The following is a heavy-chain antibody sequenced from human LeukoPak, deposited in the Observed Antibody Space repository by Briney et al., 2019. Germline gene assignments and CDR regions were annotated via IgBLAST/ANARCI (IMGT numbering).Heavy chain of an antibody. V-gene: IGHV3-15*01. J-gene: IGHJ4*02. Sequence: GGSLRLSCAASGFTFSNAWMSWVRQAPGKGLEWVGRIKSKTDGGTTDYAAPVKGRFTISRDDSKNTLYLQMNSLKTEDTAVYYCTARGYSSSWYYFDYWGQGTLVTVSS. D-gene: IGHD6-13*01. CDR1: GFTFSNAW. CDR3: TARGYSSSWYYFDY. CDR2: IKSKTDGGTT.